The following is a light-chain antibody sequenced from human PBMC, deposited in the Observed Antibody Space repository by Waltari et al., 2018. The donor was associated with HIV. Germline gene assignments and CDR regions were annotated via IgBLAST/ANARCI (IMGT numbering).Light chain of an antibody. CDR3: SSFGGGDNRVV. V-gene: IGLV2-8*01. J-gene: IGLJ2*01. CDR1: SSDIGSYNF. CDR2: EVN. Sequence: QSALTQPPSASGSPGQSVTISCTGASSDIGSYNFFSWYQQRPGQAPGLILYEVNKRPSGVPDRFSGAKSGNVASLTVSGLRDDDEADYFCSSFGGGDNRVVFGGGTKLTVL.